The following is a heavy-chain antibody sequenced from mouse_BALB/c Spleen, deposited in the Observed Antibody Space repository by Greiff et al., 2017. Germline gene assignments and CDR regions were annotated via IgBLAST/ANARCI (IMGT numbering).Heavy chain of an antibody. J-gene: IGHJ2*01. CDR1: GYSITSDYA. CDR2: ISYSGST. D-gene: IGHD1-1*01. Sequence: VQLKDSGPGLVKPSQSLSLTCTVTGYSITSDYAWNWIRQFPGNKLEWMGYISYSGSTSYNPSLKSRISITRDTSQNQFFLQLNSVTTEDTATYYCARGDYYGNSYYFDYWGQGTTLTVSS. V-gene: IGHV3-2*02. CDR3: ARGDYYGNSYYFDY.